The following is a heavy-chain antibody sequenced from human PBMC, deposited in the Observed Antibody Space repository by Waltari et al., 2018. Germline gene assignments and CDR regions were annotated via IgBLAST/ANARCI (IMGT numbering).Heavy chain of an antibody. V-gene: IGHV3-53*01. J-gene: IGHJ6*03. CDR1: RFSVGANC. CDR3: ARVAGTALHRYYHYYMDL. Sequence: EVEVVDSGGGVMQPGGSLSIPCAGSRFSVGANCISWVRQAPGQGLEWVSIAYTVGTTYFAESVKGRFTISRDNSRNTVYLQMNSLRVEDTAVYFCARVAGTALHRYYHYYMDLWGKGTTVTVSS. CDR2: AYTVGTT. D-gene: IGHD2-15*01.